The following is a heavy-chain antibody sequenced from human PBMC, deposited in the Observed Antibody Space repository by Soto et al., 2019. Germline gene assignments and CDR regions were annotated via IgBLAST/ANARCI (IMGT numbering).Heavy chain of an antibody. CDR3: ARDLSIAAASHAFDI. J-gene: IGHJ3*02. CDR2: IYYSGST. V-gene: IGHV4-31*03. Sequence: SETLSLTCTVSGGSISSGGYYWSWIRQHPGKGLEWIGYIYYSGSTYYNPSLKSRVTISVDTSKNQFSLELSSVTAADTAVYYCARDLSIAAASHAFDIWGQGTMVTVSS. D-gene: IGHD6-13*01. CDR1: GGSISSGGYY.